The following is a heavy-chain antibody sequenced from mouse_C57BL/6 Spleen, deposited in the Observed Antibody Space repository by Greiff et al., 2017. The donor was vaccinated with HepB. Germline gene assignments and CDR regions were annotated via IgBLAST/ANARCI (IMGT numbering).Heavy chain of an antibody. CDR1: GYAFSSSW. V-gene: IGHV1-82*01. CDR3: AKSAYYYDSSRYFDV. D-gene: IGHD1-1*01. J-gene: IGHJ1*03. CDR2: IYPGDGDT. Sequence: QVQLQQSGPELVKPGASVKISCKASGYAFSSSWMNWVKQRPGKGLEWIGRIYPGDGDTNYNGKFKGKATLTAAKTSSTACMQLSSLTSEDSAVYFCAKSAYYYDSSRYFDVWGTGTTVTVSS.